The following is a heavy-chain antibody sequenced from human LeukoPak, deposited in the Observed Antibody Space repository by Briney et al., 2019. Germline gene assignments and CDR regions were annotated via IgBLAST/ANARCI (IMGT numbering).Heavy chain of an antibody. CDR1: GGSISSYY. D-gene: IGHD1-1*01. J-gene: IGHJ6*03. CDR3: ATEPTRTPYYYMDV. V-gene: IGHV4-4*07. Sequence: SETLSLTCTVSGGSISSYYWNWIRQPAGKGLEWIGRISSSGSANYNPSLKSRVTLSVDTSKNQLSLILNSVTAADTAVFYCATEPTRTPYYYMDVWGKGTTGIVSS. CDR2: ISSSGSA.